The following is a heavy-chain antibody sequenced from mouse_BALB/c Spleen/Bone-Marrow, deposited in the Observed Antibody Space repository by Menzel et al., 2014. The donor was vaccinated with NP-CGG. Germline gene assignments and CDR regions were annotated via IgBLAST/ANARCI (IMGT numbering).Heavy chain of an antibody. D-gene: IGHD6-1*01. Sequence: VQLVESGAELVRPGSSVKISCESSGYVFSTYWINWVKQRPGQGLEWIGQIYPGDGDTDYNGKFKDKATLTADKSSNTAYMQLSSLTSEDSAVYFCARGRISVDYWGQGTTLTVSS. V-gene: IGHV1-80*01. CDR2: IYPGDGDT. J-gene: IGHJ2*01. CDR1: GYVFSTYW. CDR3: ARGRISVDY.